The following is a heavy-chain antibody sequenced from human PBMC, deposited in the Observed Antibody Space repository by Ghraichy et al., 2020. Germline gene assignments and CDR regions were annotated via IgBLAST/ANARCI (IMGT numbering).Heavy chain of an antibody. CDR1: GFTFNTYW. CDR2: IEGDGSEK. Sequence: GGSLRLSCEASGFTFNTYWMNWVRQVPGKGLEWVANIEGDGSEKNYVDSVKGRFTISRDNAKHSVFLQMDSLRVDDMGVYYCAGGSGWLIDYWGQGTLVTVSS. V-gene: IGHV3-7*04. J-gene: IGHJ4*02. D-gene: IGHD6-19*01. CDR3: AGGSGWLIDY.